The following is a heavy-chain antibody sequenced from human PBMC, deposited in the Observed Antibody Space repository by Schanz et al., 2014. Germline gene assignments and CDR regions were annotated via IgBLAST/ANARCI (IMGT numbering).Heavy chain of an antibody. V-gene: IGHV3-48*01. Sequence: EVQLVESGGGLVQPGGSLRLSCTASGFTFSSYSMNWVRQAPGKGLEWVSYVSRSTPDIYYADSVKGRFTISRDNAKNSLYLEMNSLRAEHTALYYCARDRRNADLDYWGRGTWVTVSS. CDR2: VSRSTPDI. CDR3: ARDRRNADLDY. J-gene: IGHJ4*03. CDR1: GFTFSSYS. D-gene: IGHD1-1*01.